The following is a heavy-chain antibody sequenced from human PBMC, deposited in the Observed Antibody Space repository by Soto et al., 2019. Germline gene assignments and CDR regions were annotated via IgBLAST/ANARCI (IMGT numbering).Heavy chain of an antibody. V-gene: IGHV4-31*03. D-gene: IGHD3-22*01. CDR1: GGSLSSGAYY. CDR3: ARANYFESSGPFDY. CDR2: IYYSGST. J-gene: IGHJ4*02. Sequence: QVQLQESGPGLVKPSQTLSLTCTVSGGSLSSGAYYWSWIRQHPGKGLEWIGYIYYSGSTYYNPSLESRGTLSVDTSTKQFSRKVSSVTAADTAVYYCARANYFESSGPFDYWGPGTLVTVSS.